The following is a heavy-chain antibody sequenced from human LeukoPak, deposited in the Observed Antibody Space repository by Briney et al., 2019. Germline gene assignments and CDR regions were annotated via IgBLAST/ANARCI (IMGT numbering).Heavy chain of an antibody. V-gene: IGHV4-31*03. Sequence: SEALSLTCTVSGGSISSGGYYWSWIRQHPGKGLEWIGYIYYSGSTYYNPSLKSRVAISVDTSKNQFSLTLSSVTAADTAVYYCARVGYNNYFIDYWGQGTLVTVSS. CDR3: ARVGYNNYFIDY. J-gene: IGHJ4*02. CDR2: IYYSGST. CDR1: GGSISSGGYY. D-gene: IGHD4-11*01.